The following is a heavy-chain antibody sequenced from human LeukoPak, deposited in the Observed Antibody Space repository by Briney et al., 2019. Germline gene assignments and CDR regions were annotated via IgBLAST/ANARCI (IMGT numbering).Heavy chain of an antibody. Sequence: KTSETLSLTCAVYGGSFSGYYWSWIRQPPGKGLEWIGEINHSGSTYYNPSLKSRVTISVDTSKNQFSLKLSSVTAADTAVYYCARGPSLAAAVNPRSGYYYYMDVWGKGTTVTVSS. J-gene: IGHJ6*03. CDR1: GGSFSGYY. D-gene: IGHD6-13*01. V-gene: IGHV4-34*01. CDR2: INHSGST. CDR3: ARGPSLAAAVNPRSGYYYYMDV.